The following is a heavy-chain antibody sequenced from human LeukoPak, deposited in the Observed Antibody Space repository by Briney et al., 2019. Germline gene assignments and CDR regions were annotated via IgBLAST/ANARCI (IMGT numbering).Heavy chain of an antibody. D-gene: IGHD2-21*01. V-gene: IGHV3-23*01. Sequence: PGGSLRLSCAASGFTFSIHGMSWVRQAPGKGLEWVSAMSGSDGATYYADSVKGRFTISRDNSKNTLYLQMNSLRAEDMAVYHCAKDSPILTSWGQGTLVTVSS. CDR2: MSGSDGAT. J-gene: IGHJ5*02. CDR3: AKDSPILTS. CDR1: GFTFSIHG.